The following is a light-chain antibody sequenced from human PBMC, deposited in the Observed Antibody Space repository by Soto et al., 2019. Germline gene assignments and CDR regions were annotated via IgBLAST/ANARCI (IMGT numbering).Light chain of an antibody. V-gene: IGKV3-15*01. CDR1: QSVSSN. CDR3: QQYNNWPYT. J-gene: IGKJ2*01. Sequence: EIVMTQSPATLSVSPGERATLSCRASQSVSSNLAWYQQKPGQAPRLLIYGASTRATGIPARFSGSGSGTEFTLTISSRRSEDFAVYYWQQYNNWPYTFGQGTKLEIK. CDR2: GAS.